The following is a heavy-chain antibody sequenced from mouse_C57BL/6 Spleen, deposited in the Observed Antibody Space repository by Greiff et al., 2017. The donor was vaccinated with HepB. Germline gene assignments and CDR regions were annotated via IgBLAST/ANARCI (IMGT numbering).Heavy chain of an antibody. Sequence: EVKVVESGGGLVKPGGSLKLSCAASGFTFSDYGMHWVRQAPEKGLEWVAYISSGSSTVYYADTVKGRFTISRDNAKNTLFLQMTSLRSEDTAMYYCAREGYGYDGDYWGQGTTLTVSS. J-gene: IGHJ2*01. CDR1: GFTFSDYG. CDR3: AREGYGYDGDY. V-gene: IGHV5-17*01. CDR2: ISSGSSTV. D-gene: IGHD2-2*01.